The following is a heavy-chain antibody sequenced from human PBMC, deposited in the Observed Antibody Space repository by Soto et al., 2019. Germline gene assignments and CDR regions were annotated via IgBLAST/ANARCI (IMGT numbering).Heavy chain of an antibody. J-gene: IGHJ2*01. CDR2: TRNKANSYTT. CDR3: ARYRGYWYFDL. Sequence: ESGGGLVQPGGSLRLSCAASEFTFSDHFMEWVRQAPGKGLEWVGRTRNKANSYTTEYAASVKGRFTISRDDSKNSLYLQMNSLRTEDTAVYYCARYRGYWYFDLWGRGTLVTVSS. CDR1: EFTFSDHF. D-gene: IGHD2-15*01. V-gene: IGHV3-72*01.